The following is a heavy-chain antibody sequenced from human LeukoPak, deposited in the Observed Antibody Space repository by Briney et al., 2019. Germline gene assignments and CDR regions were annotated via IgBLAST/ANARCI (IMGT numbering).Heavy chain of an antibody. CDR3: ARHPILNGFWGLDY. Sequence: PSETLSLTCTASGGSISSGSYFWSWIRQSAGRGLEWIGRIDSSGNTNYNPSLKSRVTMSLDTSKNQFSLKLSSVTAADTAVYYCARHPILNGFWGLDYWGRGTLVTVSS. J-gene: IGHJ4*02. CDR1: GGSISSGSYF. V-gene: IGHV4-61*02. D-gene: IGHD3-9*01. CDR2: IDSSGNT.